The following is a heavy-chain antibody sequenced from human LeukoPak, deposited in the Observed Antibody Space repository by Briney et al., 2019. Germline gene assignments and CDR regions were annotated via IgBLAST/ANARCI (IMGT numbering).Heavy chain of an antibody. J-gene: IGHJ4*02. V-gene: IGHV3-23*01. CDR2: ITESGDIT. CDR3: ARVSRSLWYRELGVDY. D-gene: IGHD3-10*01. Sequence: AGGSLRLSCAASGFTFRSYAMCWVRQAPGKGPEWVSGITESGDITYYADSVKGRFTISRDNSKNTLYLQMNSLRAEDTAVYYCARVSRSLWYRELGVDYWGQGTLVTVSS. CDR1: GFTFRSYA.